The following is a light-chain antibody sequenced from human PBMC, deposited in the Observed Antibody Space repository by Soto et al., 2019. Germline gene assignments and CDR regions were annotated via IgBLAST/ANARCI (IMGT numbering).Light chain of an antibody. CDR2: EVS. J-gene: IGLJ2*01. CDR1: SSDVGGYNY. V-gene: IGLV2-8*01. CDR3: SSYAGSKGV. Sequence: QSVLTQPPSASGSPGQSVTISCTGTSSDVGGYNYVSWYQQHPGKAPKLMIYEVSKRTSGVPDRFSGSKSGNTASLTVSGLQAEDEADYYCSSYAGSKGVFGGGTKVTVL.